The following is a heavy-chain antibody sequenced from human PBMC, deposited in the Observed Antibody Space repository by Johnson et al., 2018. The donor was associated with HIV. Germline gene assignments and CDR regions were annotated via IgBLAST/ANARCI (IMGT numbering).Heavy chain of an antibody. V-gene: IGHV3-33*05. D-gene: IGHD2-21*02. Sequence: VQLVESGGGVERPGESLRLSCVGSGFMFDDYAMSWVRQAPGKGLEWVAVISYDGSNKYYVDSVKGRFTISRDNAKNSLYLQMNSLRAEDTAVYYCASPDPNVVVTVGDVKDAFDIWGQGTMVTVSS. CDR1: GFMFDDYA. CDR3: ASPDPNVVVTVGDVKDAFDI. J-gene: IGHJ3*02. CDR2: ISYDGSNK.